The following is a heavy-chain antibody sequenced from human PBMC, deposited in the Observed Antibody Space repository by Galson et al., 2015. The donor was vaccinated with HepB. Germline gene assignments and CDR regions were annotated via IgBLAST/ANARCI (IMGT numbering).Heavy chain of an antibody. CDR3: ARARWLKYYFDY. CDR1: GGSFSGYY. J-gene: IGHJ4*02. Sequence: ETLSLTCAVYGGSFSGYYWSWIRQPPGKGLEWIGEINDSGSTNYNPSLKSRVIISVDTSKKQVSLKVDSVSAADTAVYYCARARWLKYYFDYWGQGILVTVSS. V-gene: IGHV4-34*01. D-gene: IGHD6-19*01. CDR2: INDSGST.